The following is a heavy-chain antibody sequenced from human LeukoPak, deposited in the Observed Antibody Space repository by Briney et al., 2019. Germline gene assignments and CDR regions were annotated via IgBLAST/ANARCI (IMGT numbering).Heavy chain of an antibody. D-gene: IGHD5-24*01. CDR2: ISAYNGNT. V-gene: IGHV1-18*01. CDR3: ARGRWLQSGGVGPGDY. Sequence: ASVKVSCKASGYTFTSYGISWVRQAPGQGLEWMGWISAYNGNTNYAQKLQGRVTMTTDTSTSTAYMELRSLRSDDTTVYYCARGRWLQSGGVGPGDYWGQGTLVTVSS. J-gene: IGHJ4*02. CDR1: GYTFTSYG.